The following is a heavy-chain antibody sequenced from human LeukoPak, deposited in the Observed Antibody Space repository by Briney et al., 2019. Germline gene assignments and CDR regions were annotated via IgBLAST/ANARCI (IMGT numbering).Heavy chain of an antibody. Sequence: ASVKVSCKASGYTFTGYYMHWVRQAPGQGLEWMGWINPNSGDTDYAQKFHGRVTMTRDTSISTAYMDLSSLRSDDTAIYYCARDSTSSWYGGVDYWGQGTLVIVSS. J-gene: IGHJ4*02. V-gene: IGHV1-2*02. CDR1: GYTFTGYY. CDR3: ARDSTSSWYGGVDY. D-gene: IGHD6-13*01. CDR2: INPNSGDT.